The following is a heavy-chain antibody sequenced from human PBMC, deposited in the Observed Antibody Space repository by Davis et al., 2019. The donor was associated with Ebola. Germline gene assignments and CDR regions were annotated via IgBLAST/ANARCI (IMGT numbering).Heavy chain of an antibody. CDR3: ARHRTMIGLDGMNV. D-gene: IGHD3-22*01. Sequence: GESLKISCTGPGYSFTSYWIGWVRQMPGKGLEWIGIIYPGYSDTRYSPSFHGQVTISADKSISTAYLQWSSLKASDTAMYYCARHRTMIGLDGMNVWGKGTTVTVSS. CDR2: IYPGYSDT. J-gene: IGHJ6*04. CDR1: GYSFTSYW. V-gene: IGHV5-51*01.